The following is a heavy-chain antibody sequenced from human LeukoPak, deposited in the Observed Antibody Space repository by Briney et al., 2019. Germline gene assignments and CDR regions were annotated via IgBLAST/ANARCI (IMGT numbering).Heavy chain of an antibody. CDR1: GYTFTGYY. V-gene: IGHV1-2*02. CDR2: INPNSGGT. D-gene: IGHD3-22*01. Sequence: GASVKVSCKASGYTFTGYYMHWVRRAPGQGLEWMGWINPNSGGTNYAQKFQGRVTMTRDTSISTAYMELSRLRSDDTAVYYCARAYYYDSSGSGAFDIWGQGTMVTVSS. CDR3: ARAYYYDSSGSGAFDI. J-gene: IGHJ3*02.